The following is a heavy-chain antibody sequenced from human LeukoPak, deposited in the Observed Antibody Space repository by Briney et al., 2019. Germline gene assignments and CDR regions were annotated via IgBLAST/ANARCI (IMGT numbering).Heavy chain of an antibody. CDR3: ARDQSPYYDSSGGAFDI. J-gene: IGHJ3*02. V-gene: IGHV4-59*01. D-gene: IGHD3-22*01. CDR1: GGSISTYY. Sequence: PSETLSLTCTVSGGSISTYYWSWIRQPPGKGLEWIGYSYYSGSTNYNPSLKSRVTISIDTSKNQISLKLSSVTAADTAVYYCARDQSPYYDSSGGAFDIWGQGTMVTVSS. CDR2: SYYSGST.